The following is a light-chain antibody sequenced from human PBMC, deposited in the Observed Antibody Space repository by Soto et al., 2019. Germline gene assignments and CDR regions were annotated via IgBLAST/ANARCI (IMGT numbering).Light chain of an antibody. V-gene: IGKV1-5*01. J-gene: IGKJ1*01. CDR3: QQYNSYSWT. CDR2: DAS. CDR1: QTISGY. Sequence: DIQMTQSPSTLSASVGDRVTITCRASQTISGYVNWYQQKPGKAPKLLIYDASSLESGVPSRFSGSGSGTEFTLTISSLQPDDFATYYCQQYNSYSWTFGQGTKVDIK.